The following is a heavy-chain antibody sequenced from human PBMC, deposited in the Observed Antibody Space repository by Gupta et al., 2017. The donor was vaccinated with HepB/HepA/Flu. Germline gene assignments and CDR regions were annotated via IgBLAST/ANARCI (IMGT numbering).Heavy chain of an antibody. CDR2: IYYSGST. D-gene: IGHD3-10*01. Sequence: QVQLQESGPGLVKPSETLSLTCTVSGGSISSYYWSWIRQPPGKGLEWIGYIYYSGSTNYNPSLKSRVTISVDTSKNQFSLKLSSVTAADTAVYYCARGDYYGSGIDYYYMDVWGKGTTVTVSS. CDR1: GGSISSYY. V-gene: IGHV4-59*01. J-gene: IGHJ6*03. CDR3: ARGDYYGSGIDYYYMDV.